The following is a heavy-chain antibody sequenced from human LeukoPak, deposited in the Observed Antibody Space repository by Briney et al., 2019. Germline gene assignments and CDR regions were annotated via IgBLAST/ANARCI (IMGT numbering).Heavy chain of an antibody. D-gene: IGHD6-13*01. Sequence: GGSLRLSCAASGFTFDDYAMHWVRQAPGKGLEWVSGISWNSGSIGYADSVKGRFTISRDNAKNSLYLQMNSLRAEDTALYYCAKDMGRIAAAGFDYWGQGTLVTVSS. CDR2: ISWNSGSI. CDR1: GFTFDDYA. V-gene: IGHV3-9*01. J-gene: IGHJ4*02. CDR3: AKDMGRIAAAGFDY.